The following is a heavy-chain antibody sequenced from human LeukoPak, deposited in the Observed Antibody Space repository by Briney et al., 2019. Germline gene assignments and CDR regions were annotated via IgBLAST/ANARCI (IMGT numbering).Heavy chain of an antibody. CDR1: GFTFSNAW. CDR2: IKSETDGGTA. V-gene: IGHV3-15*01. CDR3: TIPYNWNDVDY. J-gene: IGHJ4*02. D-gene: IGHD1-20*01. Sequence: PGGSLRLSCAASGFTFSNAWMSWVRQAPGKGLEWVGRIKSETDGGTADYAAPVKGRFTVSRDGSKNTVYVQMNSLKTEDTAVYYCTIPYNWNDVDYWGQGTLVTVSS.